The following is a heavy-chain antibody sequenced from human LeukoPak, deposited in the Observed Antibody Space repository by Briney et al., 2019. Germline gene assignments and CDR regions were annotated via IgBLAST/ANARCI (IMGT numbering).Heavy chain of an antibody. V-gene: IGHV4-39*01. CDR1: GGSISSSSYY. J-gene: IGHJ4*02. D-gene: IGHD4/OR15-4a*01. CDR2: IYYSGST. Sequence: SETLSLTCTVSGGSISSSSYYWGWIRQPPGKGLEWIGSIYYSGSTYYNPSLKSRVTISVDTSKKQFSLKVRSVTAADTAVYYCARSLDAANPYSFDYWGQGTLVTVSS. CDR3: ARSLDAANPYSFDY.